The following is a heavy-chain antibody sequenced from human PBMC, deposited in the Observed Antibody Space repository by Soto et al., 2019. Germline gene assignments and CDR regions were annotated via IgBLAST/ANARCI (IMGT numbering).Heavy chain of an antibody. J-gene: IGHJ6*02. CDR3: ARRGKAGSTGYYYGMDV. CDR2: IDPSDSYT. CDR1: GYSFTSYW. Sequence: KVSCKGSGYSFTSYWISWVRQMPGKGLEWMGRIDPSDSYTNYSPSFQGHVTISADKSISTAYLQWSSLKASDTAMYYCARRGKAGSTGYYYGMDVWGQGTTVTVSS. V-gene: IGHV5-10-1*01. D-gene: IGHD6-13*01.